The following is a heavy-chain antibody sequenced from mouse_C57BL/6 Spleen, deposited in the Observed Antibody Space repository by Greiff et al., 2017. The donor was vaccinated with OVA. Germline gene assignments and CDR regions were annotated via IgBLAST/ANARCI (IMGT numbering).Heavy chain of an antibody. D-gene: IGHD2-4*01. Sequence: QVHVKQSGAELVKPGASVKLSCKASGYTFTSYWMHWVKQRPGQGLEWIGMIHPNSGSTNYNGKFKSKATLTVDKSSSTAYMQLSSLTSEDSAVYYCARSVDDYDETEDYFDYWGQGTTLTVSS. V-gene: IGHV1-64*01. CDR2: IHPNSGST. CDR1: GYTFTSYW. J-gene: IGHJ2*01. CDR3: ARSVDDYDETEDYFDY.